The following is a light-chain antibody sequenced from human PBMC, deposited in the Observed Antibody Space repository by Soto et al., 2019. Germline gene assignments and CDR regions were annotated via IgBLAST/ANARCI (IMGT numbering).Light chain of an antibody. Sequence: DIVMTQSPLSLPVTPGEPASISCRSSQSLLQSNGYTFLDWYLQKPGQSPQLLIYLGSNRASGVPDRFSGSGSGTDFTLKISRVEAEDVGVYYCMQAIQTPPNTFGQGTNLEIK. CDR2: LGS. CDR1: QSLLQSNGYTF. CDR3: MQAIQTPPNT. V-gene: IGKV2-28*01. J-gene: IGKJ2*01.